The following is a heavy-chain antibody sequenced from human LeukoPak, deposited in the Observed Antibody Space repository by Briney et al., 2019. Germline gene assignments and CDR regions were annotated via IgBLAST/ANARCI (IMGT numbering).Heavy chain of an antibody. V-gene: IGHV1-2*04. Sequence: ASVKVSCKASGYTFTGYYTHWVRQAPGQGLEWMGWINPNSGGTNYAQKFQGWVTMTRDTSISTAYMELSRLRSDDTAVYYCARGDYGDYVLDYWGQGTLVTVSS. CDR2: INPNSGGT. CDR3: ARGDYGDYVLDY. CDR1: GYTFTGYY. D-gene: IGHD4-17*01. J-gene: IGHJ4*02.